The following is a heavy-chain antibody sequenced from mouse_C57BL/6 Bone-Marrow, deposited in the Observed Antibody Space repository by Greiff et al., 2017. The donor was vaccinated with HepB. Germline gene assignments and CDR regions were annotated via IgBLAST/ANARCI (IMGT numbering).Heavy chain of an antibody. V-gene: IGHV1-4*01. CDR3: ASLLRPGY. CDR2: INPSSGYT. CDR1: GYTFTSYT. Sequence: VQRVESGAELARPGASVKMSCKASGYTFTSYTMHWVKQRPGQGLEWIGYINPSSGYTKYNQKFKDKATLTADKSSSTAYMQLSSLTSEDSAVYYCASLLRPGYWGQGTTLTVSS. D-gene: IGHD2-12*01. J-gene: IGHJ2*01.